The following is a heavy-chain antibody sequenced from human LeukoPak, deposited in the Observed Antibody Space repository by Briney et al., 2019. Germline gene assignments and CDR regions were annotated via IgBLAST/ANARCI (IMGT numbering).Heavy chain of an antibody. V-gene: IGHV1-18*01. CDR3: ARASYDSSDYEYFQH. J-gene: IGHJ1*01. D-gene: IGHD3-22*01. CDR2: ISAYNGNT. Sequence: ASVKVSCKASGYTFTSYGISWVRQAPGQGPEWMGWISAYNGNTNYAQKLQGRVTMTTDTSTSTAYMELRSLRSDDTAVYYCARASYDSSDYEYFQHWGQGTLVTVSS. CDR1: GYTFTSYG.